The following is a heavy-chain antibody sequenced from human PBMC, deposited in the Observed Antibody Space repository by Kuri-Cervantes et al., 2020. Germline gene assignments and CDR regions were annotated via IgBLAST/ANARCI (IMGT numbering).Heavy chain of an antibody. J-gene: IGHJ4*02. D-gene: IGHD6-19*01. V-gene: IGHV4-59*01. CDR1: GGSISGYY. CDR2: IYYSGST. CDR3: ARERSSGWYFDY. Sequence: ESLKISCTVSGGSISGYYWSWIRQPPGKGLEWIGYIYYSGSTNYNPSLKSRVTMSVDTSKNQFSLKLSSVTAADTAVYYCARERSSGWYFDYWGQGTLVTVSS.